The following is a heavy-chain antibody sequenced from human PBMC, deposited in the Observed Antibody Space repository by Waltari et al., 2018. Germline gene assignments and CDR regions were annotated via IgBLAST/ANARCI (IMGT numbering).Heavy chain of an antibody. Sequence: GESGGGLVQPGGSLRLSCAASGFTFSSYEMNWVRQAPGKGLAWVSYISSSGSTIYYADSVKGRFTISRDNAKNSLYLQMNSLRAEDTAVYYCAREQLITMIVVVIKQDAFDIWGQGTMVTVSS. D-gene: IGHD3-22*01. V-gene: IGHV3-48*03. CDR1: GFTFSSYE. J-gene: IGHJ3*02. CDR2: ISSSGSTI. CDR3: AREQLITMIVVVIKQDAFDI.